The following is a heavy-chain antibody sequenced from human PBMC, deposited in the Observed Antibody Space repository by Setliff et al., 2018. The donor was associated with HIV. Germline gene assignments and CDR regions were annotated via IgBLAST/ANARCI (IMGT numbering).Heavy chain of an antibody. CDR3: ARGLQVRSKIGFDP. V-gene: IGHV4-39*01. CDR2: IYYAGSL. CDR1: SGSISDSRYY. J-gene: IGHJ5*02. Sequence: PSETLSLTCTVSSGSISDSRYYWGWIRQAPGKGLEWIGSIYYAGSLYYSPSLKSRLTVSVDTSKNQFSLTLSAVTATDTAVYYCARGLQVRSKIGFDPWGQGVLVTVSS. D-gene: IGHD3-10*01.